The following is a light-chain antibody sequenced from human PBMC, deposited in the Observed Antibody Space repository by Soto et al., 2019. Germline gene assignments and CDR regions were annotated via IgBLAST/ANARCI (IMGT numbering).Light chain of an antibody. CDR2: WAS. CDR1: QSVLYSPNNKNY. CDR3: QQYINAPQT. Sequence: DIVMTQSPDSLAVSLGEWATINCKSSQSVLYSPNNKNYLAWYQQKPGQPPKLLVYWASTRESGVPDRFSGSGSETDFTLTINSLQAEDVAVYYCQQYINAPQTFGQGTKVEIK. J-gene: IGKJ1*01. V-gene: IGKV4-1*01.